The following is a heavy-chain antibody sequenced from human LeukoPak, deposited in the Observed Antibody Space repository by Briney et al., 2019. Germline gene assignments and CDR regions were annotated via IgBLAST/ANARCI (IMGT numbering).Heavy chain of an antibody. J-gene: IGHJ4*02. Sequence: SETLSLTCAVYGESFSGYYWSWIRQPPGKGLEWIGEINHSGSSGITNYNPSLKSRVTISVDTSRKQFSLKLSSVTAADTAVYYCARGVYIAAAQYGYWGQGTLVTVSS. CDR3: ARGVYIAAAQYGY. CDR1: GESFSGYY. D-gene: IGHD6-13*01. CDR2: INHSGSSGIT. V-gene: IGHV4-34*01.